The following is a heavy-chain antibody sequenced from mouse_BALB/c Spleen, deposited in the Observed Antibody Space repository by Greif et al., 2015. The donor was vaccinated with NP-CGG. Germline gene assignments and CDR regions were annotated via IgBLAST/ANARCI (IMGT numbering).Heavy chain of an antibody. CDR2: ISSGSSTI. CDR1: GLTFSSFG. V-gene: IGHV5-17*02. Sequence: EVKLVESGGGLVQPGGSRKLSCAASGLTFSSFGMHWVRQAPEKGLEWVAYISSGSSTIYYADTVKGRFTISRDNPKNTLFLQMTSLRSEDTAMYYCARDDYDYAMGYWGQGTSVTVSS. D-gene: IGHD2-4*01. CDR3: ARDDYDYAMGY. J-gene: IGHJ4*01.